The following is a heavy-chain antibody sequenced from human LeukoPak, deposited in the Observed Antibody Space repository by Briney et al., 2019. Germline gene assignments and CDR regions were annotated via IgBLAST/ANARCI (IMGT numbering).Heavy chain of an antibody. CDR3: AAVPNANAWYWDDAFDI. CDR1: GFTFTTSA. CDR2: IVVGSGNT. D-gene: IGHD2-8*02. Sequence: SVKVSCKASGFTFTTSAVQWVRQARGQRLEWIGRIVVGSGNTDHAQKFQGRLTITRDISTSTAYMELSSQTSDDTAVYYCAAVPNANAWYWDDAFDIWGQGTMVTVSS. V-gene: IGHV1-58*01. J-gene: IGHJ3*02.